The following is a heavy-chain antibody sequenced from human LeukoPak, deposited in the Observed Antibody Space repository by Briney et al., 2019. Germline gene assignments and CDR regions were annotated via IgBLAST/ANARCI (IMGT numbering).Heavy chain of an antibody. CDR3: AKVVVVAATPGAFDI. D-gene: IGHD2-15*01. J-gene: IGHJ3*02. CDR1: GFTFSSYS. V-gene: IGHV3-21*04. Sequence: GGSLRLSCAASGFTFSSYSMNWVRQAPGKGLEWVSSISSSSSYIYYADSVKGRFTISRDNAKNSLYLQMNSLRAEDTAVYYCAKVVVVAATPGAFDIWGQGTMVTVSS. CDR2: ISSSSSYI.